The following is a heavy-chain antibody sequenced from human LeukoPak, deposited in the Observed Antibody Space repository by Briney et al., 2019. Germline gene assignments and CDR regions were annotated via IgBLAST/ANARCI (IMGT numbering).Heavy chain of an antibody. CDR2: IKQDGSDK. CDR1: GFTFSSYW. V-gene: IGHV3-7*05. D-gene: IGHD3-10*01. Sequence: GGSLRLSCAGTGFTFSSYWMSWARQAPGKGLEWVANIKQDGSDKYYVDSVKGRFTISRDNAKNSLYLQMNSLRAEDTAVYYCASGGYWGQGTLVTVSS. CDR3: ASGGY. J-gene: IGHJ4*02.